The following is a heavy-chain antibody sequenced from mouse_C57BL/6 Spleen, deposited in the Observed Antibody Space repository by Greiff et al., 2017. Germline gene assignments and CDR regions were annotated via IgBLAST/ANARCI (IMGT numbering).Heavy chain of an antibody. Sequence: EVKLVESGGGLVQPKGSLKLSCAASGFSFNTYAMNWVRQAPGKGLEWVARIRSKSNNYATYYADSVKDRFTISRDDSESMLYLQMNNLKTEDTAMYYCVRDGVRALYYYAMDYWGQGTSVTVSS. J-gene: IGHJ4*01. CDR1: GFSFNTYA. D-gene: IGHD3-3*01. CDR2: IRSKSNNYAT. CDR3: VRDGVRALYYYAMDY. V-gene: IGHV10-1*01.